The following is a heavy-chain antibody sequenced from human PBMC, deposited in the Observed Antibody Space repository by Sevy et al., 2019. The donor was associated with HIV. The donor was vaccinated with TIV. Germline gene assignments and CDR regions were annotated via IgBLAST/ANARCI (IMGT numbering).Heavy chain of an antibody. CDR1: GFTFSSYA. Sequence: GGSLRLSCAASGFTFSSYAIYWVRQAPGKGLEWVTFISSDGNYKYYADSVKGRFSISRDNSKNTLNLQMNSLRTGDTAMYCCVRGLVAITKSTAPAHWGRGTLVTV. CDR3: VRGLVAITKSTAPAH. J-gene: IGHJ4*02. D-gene: IGHD3-10*01. V-gene: IGHV3-30*04. CDR2: ISSDGNYK.